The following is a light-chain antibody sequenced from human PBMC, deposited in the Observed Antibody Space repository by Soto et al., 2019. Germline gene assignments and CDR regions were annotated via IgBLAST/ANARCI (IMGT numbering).Light chain of an antibody. Sequence: QSVLTQPASVSGSPGQSVTISCTGTSSDVGNYNLVSWYQQHPGKAPTLIIYEVIKRPSGISNRFSGSKSGNTASLTISGLQTEDEADYFCCSYAGVTSMTFGGGTKVT. V-gene: IGLV2-23*02. CDR3: CSYAGVTSMT. J-gene: IGLJ2*01. CDR2: EVI. CDR1: SSDVGNYNL.